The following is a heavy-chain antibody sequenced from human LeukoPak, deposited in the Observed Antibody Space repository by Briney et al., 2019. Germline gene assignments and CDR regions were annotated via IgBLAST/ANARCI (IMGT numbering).Heavy chain of an antibody. D-gene: IGHD3-10*01. Sequence: GGSLRLSCAASGFTFSSCEMNWVRHARGRGVEWVSYISCSGSTIYYADSVKGRFTISRDNAKNSLYLQMNSLRAEDTAVYYCARDLRFGELEKDYWGQGTLVTVSS. CDR1: GFTFSSCE. CDR2: ISCSGSTI. J-gene: IGHJ4*02. CDR3: ARDLRFGELEKDY. V-gene: IGHV3-48*03.